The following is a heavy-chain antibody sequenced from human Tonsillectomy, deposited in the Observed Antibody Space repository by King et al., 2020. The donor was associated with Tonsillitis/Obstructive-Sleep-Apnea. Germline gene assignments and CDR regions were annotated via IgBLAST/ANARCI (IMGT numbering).Heavy chain of an antibody. J-gene: IGHJ6*03. CDR2: ISYDGSNK. CDR1: GFTFSSYA. Sequence: QLVQSGGGVVQPGRSLRLSCAASGFTFSSYAMHWVRQAPGKGLEWVAVISYDGSNKYYADSVKGRFTISRDNSKNTLYLQMNSLRAEDTAVYYCARDGYSSSSYYYYYYMDVWGKGTTVTVSS. CDR3: ARDGYSSSSYYYYYYMDV. V-gene: IGHV3-30*01. D-gene: IGHD6-6*01.